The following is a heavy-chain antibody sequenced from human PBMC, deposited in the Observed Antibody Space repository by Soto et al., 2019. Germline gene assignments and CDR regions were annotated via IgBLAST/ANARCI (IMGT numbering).Heavy chain of an antibody. V-gene: IGHV1-18*01. CDR1: GYTFTSYG. CDR3: ATRSPAFDY. CDR2: ISTSKGNT. Sequence: QVQLVQSGPEVKKPGASVKVFCKTSGYTFTSYGISWVRQAPGQGLEWMGWISTSKGNTNYAQKFQGRVTMTTDTSTSTGYMELRSLRSDDTAVYYCATRSPAFDYWGQGTLVTVSS. J-gene: IGHJ4*02.